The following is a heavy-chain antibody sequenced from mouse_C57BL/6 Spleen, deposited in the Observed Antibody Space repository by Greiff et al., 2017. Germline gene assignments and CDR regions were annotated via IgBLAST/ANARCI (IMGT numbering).Heavy chain of an antibody. CDR2: IYPGDGDT. V-gene: IGHV1-80*01. D-gene: IGHD2-3*01. J-gene: IGHJ3*01. CDR1: GYAFSSYW. CDR3: ARDDDGYYRFAY. Sequence: VQLQQSGAELVKPGASVKISCKASGYAFSSYWMNWVKQRPGKGLEWIGQIYPGDGDTNYNGKFKGKATLTADKSSSTAYMQLSSLTSEDSAVYFCARDDDGYYRFAYWGQGTLVTVSA.